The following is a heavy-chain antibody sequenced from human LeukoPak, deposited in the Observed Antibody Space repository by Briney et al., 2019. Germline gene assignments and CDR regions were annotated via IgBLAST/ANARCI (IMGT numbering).Heavy chain of an antibody. V-gene: IGHV1-2*06. J-gene: IGHJ4*02. CDR1: GYTFTGYY. CDR2: INPNSGGT. D-gene: IGHD1-1*01. Sequence: ASVKVSCKASGYTFTGYYMHWVRQAPGQGLEWMGRINPNSGGTNYAQKFQGRVTMTRDTSISTAYMELSGLRSDDTAVYYCARDYFNWNDGEDYWGQGTLVTVSS. CDR3: ARDYFNWNDGEDY.